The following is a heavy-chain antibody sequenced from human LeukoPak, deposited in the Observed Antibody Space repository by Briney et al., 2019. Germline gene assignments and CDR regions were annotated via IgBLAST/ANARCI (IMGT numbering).Heavy chain of an antibody. V-gene: IGHV3-30*18. CDR1: GITFSSYG. J-gene: IGHJ6*02. CDR2: ISYDGSNK. CDR3: AKDIYGMDV. Sequence: GRSLRLSCAASGITFSSYGMHWVRQAPGKGLEWVAVISYDGSNKYYADSVKGRFTISRDNSKNTLYLQMNSLRAEDTAVYYCAKDIYGMDVWGQGTTVTVSS.